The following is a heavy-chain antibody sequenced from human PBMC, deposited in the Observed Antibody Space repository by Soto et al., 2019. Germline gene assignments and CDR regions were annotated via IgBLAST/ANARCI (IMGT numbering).Heavy chain of an antibody. CDR1: GGSISSYY. V-gene: IGHV4-4*07. CDR3: ARELRFAAPSYGLDV. D-gene: IGHD3-10*01. CDR2: MYGSGSA. Sequence: QVQLKESGPGLVKPSETLSVNCTVSGGSISSYYWTWIRQPAGQRLEWIGRMYGSGSATYNPSLLNRATLSAATSKTRFSLKLRSVPAADAAVYYCARELRFAAPSYGLDVWGQGTPVTVSS. J-gene: IGHJ6*02.